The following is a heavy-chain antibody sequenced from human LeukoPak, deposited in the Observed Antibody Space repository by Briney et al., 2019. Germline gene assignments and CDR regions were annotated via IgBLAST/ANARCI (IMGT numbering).Heavy chain of an antibody. Sequence: SETLSLTCTVSGYSITSAYYWGWIRQPPEKGLGWIGRFFLKGSTYYNPSLKSRVTISVDTPKNQFSLTLSSVTAADTAVYYCARGGGLNYYYYYMDVWGKGTTVTISS. V-gene: IGHV4-38-2*02. J-gene: IGHJ6*03. CDR3: ARGGGLNYYYYYMDV. CDR2: FFLKGST. D-gene: IGHD3-16*01. CDR1: GYSITSAYY.